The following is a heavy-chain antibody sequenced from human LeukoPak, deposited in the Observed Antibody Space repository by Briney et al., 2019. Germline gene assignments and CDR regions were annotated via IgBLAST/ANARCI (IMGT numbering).Heavy chain of an antibody. J-gene: IGHJ4*02. CDR2: INTHKGHT. CDR1: GYTFTNYN. CDR3: AREFGHCSGDNCFYFFDL. Sequence: ASVKVSCKASGYTFTNYNISWVRQAPGQGLEWMGWINTHKGHTNFLQKFQGRVTVTTDISTNTAYMELRRLRSDDTAVYYCAREFGHCSGDNCFYFFDLWGQGSQVIVSS. D-gene: IGHD2-15*01. V-gene: IGHV1-18*01.